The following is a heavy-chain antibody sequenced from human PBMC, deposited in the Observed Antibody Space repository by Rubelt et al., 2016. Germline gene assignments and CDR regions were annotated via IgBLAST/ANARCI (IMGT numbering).Heavy chain of an antibody. V-gene: IGHV4-34*01. CDR2: INHSGST. CDR3: ASIHRGSDYYGMDV. D-gene: IGHD3-16*01. J-gene: IGHJ6*02. Sequence: QVQLQQWGAGLLKPSETLSLTCAVYGGSFSGYYWSWIRQPPGKGLEWIGEINHSGSTNYNPPLKSRVTISVETAKNQFSLKLGSVTAADTAVYYCASIHRGSDYYGMDVWGQGTTVTVSS. CDR1: GGSFSGYY.